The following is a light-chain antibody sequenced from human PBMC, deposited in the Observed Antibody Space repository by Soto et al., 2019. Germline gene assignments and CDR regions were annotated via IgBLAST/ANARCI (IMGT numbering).Light chain of an antibody. CDR1: TSDIGDYTH. V-gene: IGLV2-14*01. J-gene: IGLJ2*01. CDR3: CSSTSISTPAV. CDR2: EVS. Sequence: QSALTQPASVSGSPGQSITISCTGTTSDIGDYTHVSWYQQHPGKAPKLIIYEVSDRPSGVSNRFSGSKSGNTASLTISGLQTEDEADYYCCSSTSISTPAVFGGGTKLTVL.